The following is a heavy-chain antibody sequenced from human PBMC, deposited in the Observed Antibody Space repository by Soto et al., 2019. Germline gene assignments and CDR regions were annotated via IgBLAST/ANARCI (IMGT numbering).Heavy chain of an antibody. CDR3: ARSRRNYFDP. Sequence: SETLSLTCTVSGGSISVYYWNWIRQSPGKGLEWIGYISYSGTTKYNPSLKSRVTISVDTSKNQFSLKLSSVTAADTAVYYCARSRRNYFDPWGQGTLVTVSA. CDR2: ISYSGTT. CDR1: GGSISVYY. V-gene: IGHV4-59*01. J-gene: IGHJ5*02.